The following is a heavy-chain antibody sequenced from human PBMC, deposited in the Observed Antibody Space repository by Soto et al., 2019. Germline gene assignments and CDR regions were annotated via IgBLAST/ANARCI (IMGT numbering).Heavy chain of an antibody. D-gene: IGHD1-26*01. CDR3: AREVGLEGVLNGMDV. J-gene: IGHJ6*02. CDR2: IYSGGST. Sequence: GGSLRLSCAASGFTVSSNYMSWVRQAPGKGLEWVSVIYSGGSTYYADSVKGRFTISRHNSKNTLYLQMNSLRAEDTAVYYCAREVGLEGVLNGMDVWGQGTTVTVSS. CDR1: GFTVSSNY. V-gene: IGHV3-53*04.